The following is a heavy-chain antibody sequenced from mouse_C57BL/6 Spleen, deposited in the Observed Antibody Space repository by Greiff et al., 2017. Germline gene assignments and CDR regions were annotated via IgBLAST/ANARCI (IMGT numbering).Heavy chain of an antibody. CDR1: GFTFSDYY. CDR2: ISNGGGST. CDR3: ARGPMDY. V-gene: IGHV5-12*01. Sequence: EVQGVESGGGLVQPGGSLKLSCAASGFTFSDYYMYWVRQTPEKRLEWVAYISNGGGSTYYPDTVKGRFTISRDNAKNTLYLQMSRLKSEDTAMYYCARGPMDYWGQGTSVTVSS. J-gene: IGHJ4*01.